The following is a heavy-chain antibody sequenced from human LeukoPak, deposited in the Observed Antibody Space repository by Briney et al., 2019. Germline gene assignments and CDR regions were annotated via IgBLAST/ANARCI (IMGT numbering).Heavy chain of an antibody. D-gene: IGHD6-13*01. J-gene: IGHJ4*02. Sequence: GGSLRLSCAASGFTFSSYGMSWVRQAPGKGLEWVSAISGSGGSTYYADSVKGRFTISRDNSKNTLYLQMNSLRAEDTAVYYCAKIIAAAGYFDYWGQGTLVTVSS. V-gene: IGHV3-23*01. CDR3: AKIIAAAGYFDY. CDR1: GFTFSSYG. CDR2: ISGSGGST.